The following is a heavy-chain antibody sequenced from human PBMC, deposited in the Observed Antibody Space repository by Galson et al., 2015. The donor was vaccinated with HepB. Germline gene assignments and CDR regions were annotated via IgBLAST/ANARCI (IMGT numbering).Heavy chain of an antibody. CDR2: INTNTGNP. Sequence: SVKVSCKASGYTFSNYEMNWVRQAPGQGLEWMGWINTNTGNPTYAPGFTGRFVFSLDTSVSTTYLQISSLKVEDTAVYYCARTPYFGSGRFSNAWFAPWGQGTLVTVSS. CDR3: ARTPYFGSGRFSNAWFAP. CDR1: GYTFSNYE. D-gene: IGHD3-10*01. J-gene: IGHJ5*02. V-gene: IGHV7-4-1*02.